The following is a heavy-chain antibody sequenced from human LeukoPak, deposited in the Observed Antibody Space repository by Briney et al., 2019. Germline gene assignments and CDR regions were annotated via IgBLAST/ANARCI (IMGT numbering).Heavy chain of an antibody. J-gene: IGHJ3*02. V-gene: IGHV1-46*01. CDR1: GYTVTSYY. CDR3: ARLVVAANDAFDI. CDR2: INPSGGST. Sequence: ASVKVSCKASGYTVTSYYMHWVRQAPGQGLEWMGIINPSGGSTSYAQKFQGRVTMTRDTSTSTVYMELSSLRSEDTAVYYCARLVVAANDAFDIWGQGTMVTVSS. D-gene: IGHD2-15*01.